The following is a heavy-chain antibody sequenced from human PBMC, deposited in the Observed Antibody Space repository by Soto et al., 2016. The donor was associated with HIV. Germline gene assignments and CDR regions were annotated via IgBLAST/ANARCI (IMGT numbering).Heavy chain of an antibody. CDR2: IYYSGST. CDR1: GGSLSSYY. Sequence: QVQLQESGPGLVRPSETLSLTCTVYGGSLSSYYWSWIRQPPGKGLEWIGYIYYSGSTNYNPSLKSRVTISIDTSNNQFSLRLTSVTAADTAVYYCARGYDHSLGNYRYHSLWYFDFVGPGTRGHCLL. V-gene: IGHV4-59*01. CDR3: ARGYDHSLGNYRYHSLWYFDF. J-gene: IGHJ2*01. D-gene: IGHD3-16*02.